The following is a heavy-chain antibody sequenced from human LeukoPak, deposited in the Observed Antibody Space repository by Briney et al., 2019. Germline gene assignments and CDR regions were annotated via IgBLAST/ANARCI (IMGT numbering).Heavy chain of an antibody. CDR2: ISGSGGST. CDR3: AKDSNTLASSKYDFWSGYLHVSHDAFDI. V-gene: IGHV3-23*01. J-gene: IGHJ3*02. D-gene: IGHD3-3*01. CDR1: GFSLSSYS. Sequence: PGGSLRLSCAASGFSLSSYSMSWVRQAPGKGLEWVSAISGSGGSTYYADSVKGRFTISRDNSKNTLYLQMNSLRAEDTAVYYCAKDSNTLASSKYDFWSGYLHVSHDAFDIWGQGTMVTVSS.